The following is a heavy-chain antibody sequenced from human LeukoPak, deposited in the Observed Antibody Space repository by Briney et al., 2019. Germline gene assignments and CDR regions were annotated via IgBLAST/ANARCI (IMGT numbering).Heavy chain of an antibody. CDR2: IHPGDSNT. J-gene: IGHJ4*02. Sequence: GESLKISCQGSGYSFTNYWIVWVRQMPGQGLEYMGIIHPGDSNTKYSPSFEGQVIISVDKSISTAYLQWSSLKASDSAIYYSARRRGDTVAGPDYWGQGTLVTVSS. V-gene: IGHV5-51*01. CDR3: ARRRGDTVAGPDY. CDR1: GYSFTNYW. D-gene: IGHD6-19*01.